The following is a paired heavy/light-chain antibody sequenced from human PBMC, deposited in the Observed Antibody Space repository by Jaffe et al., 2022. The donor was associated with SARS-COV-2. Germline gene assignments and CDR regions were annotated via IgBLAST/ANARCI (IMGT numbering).Light chain of an antibody. Sequence: DIQMTQSPSSLSASVGDRVTITCRASQSISSYLNWYQQKPGKAPKLLIYAASSLQSGVPSRFSGSGSGTDFTLTISSLQPEDFATYYCQQSYSTRTFGQGTKVEIK. CDR3: QQSYSTRT. CDR2: AAS. V-gene: IGKV1-39*01. CDR1: QSISSY. J-gene: IGKJ1*01.
Heavy chain of an antibody. J-gene: IGHJ3*02. CDR3: AREPLLADGVVVPAAGHDAFDI. CDR2: IYYSGST. D-gene: IGHD2-2*01. Sequence: QVQLQESGPGLVKPSQTLSLTCTVSGGSISSGGYYWSWIRQHPGKGLEWIGYIYYSGSTYYNPSLKSRVTISVDTSKNQFSLKLSSVTAADTAVYYCAREPLLADGVVVPAAGHDAFDIWGQGTMVTVSS. CDR1: GGSISSGGYY. V-gene: IGHV4-31*03.